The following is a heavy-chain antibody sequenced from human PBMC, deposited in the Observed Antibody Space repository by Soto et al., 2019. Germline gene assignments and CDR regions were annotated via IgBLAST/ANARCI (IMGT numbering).Heavy chain of an antibody. Sequence: ESLKISCKGSGYSFSSYWIGWVRQMPGKGLEWMGIVYPGDSDTRYSPSFQGQVTISADKSISTAYLQWSSLQASDNAMYYCARRIAVAGTFDYWGLGTLVTVSS. CDR1: GYSFSSYW. CDR2: VYPGDSDT. V-gene: IGHV5-51*01. CDR3: ARRIAVAGTFDY. D-gene: IGHD6-19*01. J-gene: IGHJ4*02.